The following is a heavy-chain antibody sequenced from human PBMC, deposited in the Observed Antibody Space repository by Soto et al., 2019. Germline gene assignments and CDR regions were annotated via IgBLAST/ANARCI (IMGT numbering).Heavy chain of an antibody. D-gene: IGHD5-12*01. Sequence: QVQLVPSGAEVKKPGSSVKVSCKAAGGTFHKHAINWLRQAPGQGLEWMGGSIPIFGTSNYAQKFQGRVTITADESTRTAYMELSSLRAEDTAVYYCVRGQMRELATIVRDKWFDPWGQGNLVTVSS. CDR3: VRGQMRELATIVRDKWFDP. V-gene: IGHV1-69*01. CDR2: SIPIFGTS. J-gene: IGHJ5*02. CDR1: GGTFHKHA.